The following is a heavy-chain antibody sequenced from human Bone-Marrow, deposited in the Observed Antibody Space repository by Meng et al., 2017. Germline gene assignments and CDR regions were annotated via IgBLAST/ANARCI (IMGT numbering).Heavy chain of an antibody. V-gene: IGHV1-2*06. Sequence: QQVRPVAVVKKAVASLNASCNPAGYHSPDSWIHWERRAPGQGLEWMGLINPKSGDTHYAQKFQARVTMTGDTSISTAYMELSGLRSDDTAMYYCARDEDISAAGKLFGDYWGQGTLVTVSS. CDR1: GYHSPDSW. CDR3: ARDEDISAAGKLFGDY. CDR2: INPKSGDT. D-gene: IGHD6-25*01. J-gene: IGHJ4*02.